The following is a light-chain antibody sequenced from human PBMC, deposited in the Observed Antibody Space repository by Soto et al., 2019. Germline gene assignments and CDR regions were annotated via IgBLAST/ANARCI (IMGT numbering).Light chain of an antibody. CDR2: DAS. CDR3: QQRSNWPPIT. J-gene: IGKJ5*01. Sequence: EIVLTQSPATLSLSPGERATLSCRASQSVSSYLAWYQQKPGQAPRLLIYDASNRATGIPVRFSGSGSGTDFTLTISSLEPEDFAVYYCQQRSNWPPITFVQGTRLEIK. V-gene: IGKV3-11*01. CDR1: QSVSSY.